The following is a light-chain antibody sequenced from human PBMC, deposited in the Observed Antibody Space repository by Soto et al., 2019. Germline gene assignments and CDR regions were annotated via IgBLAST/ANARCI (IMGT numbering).Light chain of an antibody. CDR3: QQYNGT. Sequence: DIQMTQSPSTLSASVGDRVTITCRASQTISSWLAWYQQKPGKAPKLLIYKASNLESGVPSRFSGSGSGTEFTLTISSLQPDDFATYYCQQYNGTFGQGTKVGIK. J-gene: IGKJ1*01. V-gene: IGKV1-5*03. CDR2: KAS. CDR1: QTISSW.